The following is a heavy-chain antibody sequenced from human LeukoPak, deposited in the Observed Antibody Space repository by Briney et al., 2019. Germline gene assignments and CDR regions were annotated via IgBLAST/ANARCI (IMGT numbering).Heavy chain of an antibody. J-gene: IGHJ4*02. Sequence: ASVKVSRKASGYTFTSYYMHWVRQAPGQGLEWMGIINPSGGSTSYAQKFQGRVTMIRDTSTSTVYMELSSLRSEDTAVYYCAREGIAVAGTGDFDYWGQGTLVTVSS. D-gene: IGHD6-19*01. CDR2: INPSGGST. V-gene: IGHV1-46*01. CDR3: AREGIAVAGTGDFDY. CDR1: GYTFTSYY.